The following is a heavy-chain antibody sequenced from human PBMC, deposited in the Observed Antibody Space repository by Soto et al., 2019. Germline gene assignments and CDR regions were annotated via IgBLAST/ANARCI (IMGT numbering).Heavy chain of an antibody. CDR1: GYTFTNNY. CDR2: INPNGAST. V-gene: IGHV1-46*01. J-gene: IGHJ4*02. CDR3: ARVYGLVMHDDFWSGYYDY. Sequence: QVQLVQSGAEVMKPGASVKISCKTSGYTFTNNYINWVRQAPGQGLEWVGLINPNGASTTYAQTFQGRVIMTRDTSTSTVYMELSSLRSDDTAVYYCARVYGLVMHDDFWSGYYDYWGQGTLVTVSS. D-gene: IGHD3-3*01.